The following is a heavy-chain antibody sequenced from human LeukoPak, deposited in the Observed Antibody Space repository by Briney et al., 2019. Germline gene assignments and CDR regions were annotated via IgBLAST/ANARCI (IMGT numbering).Heavy chain of an antibody. J-gene: IGHJ4*02. CDR3: AKDLGYDYVWGEGNLYDY. CDR2: INAGDRST. Sequence: GGSLRLSCTTSEFTFSSYAMSWVRQAPGKGLQWVSGINAGDRSTYYADSVKGRFTISRDNAKNTLYLQMDSLRAEDTAVYYCAKDLGYDYVWGEGNLYDYWGQGTLVTVSS. CDR1: EFTFSSYA. D-gene: IGHD3-16*01. V-gene: IGHV3-23*01.